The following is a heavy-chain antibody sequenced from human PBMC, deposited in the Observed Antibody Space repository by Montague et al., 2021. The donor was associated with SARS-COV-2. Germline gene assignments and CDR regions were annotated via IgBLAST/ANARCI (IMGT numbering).Heavy chain of an antibody. Sequence: SLRLSCAASGFTSDDYAMHWVRQAPGKGLEWVSLISGDGGSTYYADSVKGRFTISRDNSKNSLYLQMNSLRTEDTALYYCAKDNFYCSSTSCYRLYYYYYMDVWGKGTTVTVSS. D-gene: IGHD2-2*01. V-gene: IGHV3-43*02. CDR1: GFTSDDYA. CDR2: ISGDGGST. CDR3: AKDNFYCSSTSCYRLYYYYYMDV. J-gene: IGHJ6*03.